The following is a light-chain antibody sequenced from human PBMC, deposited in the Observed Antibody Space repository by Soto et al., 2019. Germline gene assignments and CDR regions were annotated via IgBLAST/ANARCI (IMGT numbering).Light chain of an antibody. CDR3: KHYGSSRM. Sequence: EIVLTQSPGTLSLSPGERATLSCRASESVSNNYLAWYQQKLGQAPRLLIYGASSRATGIPDRFSGSGSGKDFIFTIRRLKPENFEVYYCKHYGSSRMFGKGTKV. V-gene: IGKV3-20*01. CDR2: GAS. CDR1: ESVSNNY. J-gene: IGKJ1*01.